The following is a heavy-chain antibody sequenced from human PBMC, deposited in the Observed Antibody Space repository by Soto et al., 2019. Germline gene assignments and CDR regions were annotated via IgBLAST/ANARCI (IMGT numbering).Heavy chain of an antibody. V-gene: IGHV3-23*01. CDR2: ISGSGGST. D-gene: IGHD1-7*01. CDR3: AKELTGTTGYGMDV. Sequence: PGGSLRLSCAASGFTFSSYAMSWVRQAPGKGLEWVSAISGSGGSTYYADSVKGRFTISRGNSKNTLYLQMNSLRAEDTAVYYCAKELTGTTGYGMDVWGQGTTVTVSS. J-gene: IGHJ6*02. CDR1: GFTFSSYA.